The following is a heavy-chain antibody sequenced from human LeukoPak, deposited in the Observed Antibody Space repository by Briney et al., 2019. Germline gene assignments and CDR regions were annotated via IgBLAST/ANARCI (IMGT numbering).Heavy chain of an antibody. Sequence: ASVKVSCKASGYTFTSYDINWVRQATGQGLEWMGWMNPNSGNTGYAQKFQGRVTMTRNTSISTAYMELSSLRSEDTAVYYCARATPLLLWFGEQLRGFDPWGQGTLVTVSS. J-gene: IGHJ5*02. D-gene: IGHD3-10*01. CDR2: MNPNSGNT. V-gene: IGHV1-8*01. CDR1: GYTFTSYD. CDR3: ARATPLLLWFGEQLRGFDP.